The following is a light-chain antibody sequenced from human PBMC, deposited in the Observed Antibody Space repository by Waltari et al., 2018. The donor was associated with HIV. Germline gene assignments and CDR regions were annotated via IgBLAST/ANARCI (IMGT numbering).Light chain of an antibody. CDR2: SNN. V-gene: IGLV1-44*01. J-gene: IGLJ2*01. CDR1: SSNIGSNT. Sequence: QSVLTQPPSASGTPGQRVTLSCSGSSSNIGSNTVNWYQQLPGTAPKLLIYSNNQRPSGVPDRFSGSKSGTSASLAISGLQSEDEADYYCAAWDDSLSVHVVFGGGTRLTVL. CDR3: AAWDDSLSVHVV.